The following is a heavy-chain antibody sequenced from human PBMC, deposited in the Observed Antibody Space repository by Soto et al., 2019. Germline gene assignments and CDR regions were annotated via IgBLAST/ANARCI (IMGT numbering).Heavy chain of an antibody. J-gene: IGHJ5*02. Sequence: SVKVSCKASGCTFSSYAISWVRQAPGQGLEWMGGIIPIFGTANYAQKFQGRVTITADKSTSTAYMELSSLRSEDTAVYYCARVLPAGGGFDPWGQGTLVTVS. CDR2: IIPIFGTA. V-gene: IGHV1-69*06. CDR3: ARVLPAGGGFDP. D-gene: IGHD6-19*01. CDR1: GCTFSSYA.